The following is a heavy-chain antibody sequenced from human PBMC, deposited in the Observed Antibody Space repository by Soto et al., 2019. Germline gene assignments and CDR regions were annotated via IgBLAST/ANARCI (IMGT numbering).Heavy chain of an antibody. CDR1: GYTFSNFW. CDR3: ARSPRSSPYFDF. J-gene: IGHJ4*02. D-gene: IGHD6-13*01. Sequence: GESLKISCQCSGYTFSNFWIGWVRQLPGQGLEWMGIIYPSDHETRYSPSFLGKVTISAETSINTAYLQWSSLEASDSAFYFCARSPRSSPYFDFWGQGARGTVS. CDR2: IYPSDHET. V-gene: IGHV5-51*01.